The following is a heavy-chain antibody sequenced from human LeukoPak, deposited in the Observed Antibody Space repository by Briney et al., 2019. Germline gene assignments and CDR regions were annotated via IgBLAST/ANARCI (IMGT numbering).Heavy chain of an antibody. CDR2: IYYSGST. CDR1: GGSISSSSYY. J-gene: IGHJ4*02. D-gene: IGHD3-22*01. V-gene: IGHV4-39*01. CDR3: ERHEGFTMIVVAIFDY. Sequence: ASETLSLTCTVSGGSISSSSYYWGWIRQPPGKGLEWIGSIYYSGSTYYNPSLKSRVTISVDTSKNQFSLKLSSVTAADTAVYYCERHEGFTMIVVAIFDYWGQGTLVTVSS.